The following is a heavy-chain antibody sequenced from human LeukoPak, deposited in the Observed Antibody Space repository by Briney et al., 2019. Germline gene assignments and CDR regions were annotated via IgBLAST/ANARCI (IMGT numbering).Heavy chain of an antibody. CDR1: GYTFTSYD. J-gene: IGHJ4*02. CDR3: ARGVQTGSGWHFDY. V-gene: IGHV1-8*03. D-gene: IGHD6-19*01. CDR2: MNPNSGNT. Sequence: ASVKVSCKASGYTFTSYDTNWVRQATGQGLEWMGWMNPNSGNTGYAQKFQGRVTITRNTSISTAYMELSNLRSEDTAVYYCARGVQTGSGWHFDYWGQGTLVTVSS.